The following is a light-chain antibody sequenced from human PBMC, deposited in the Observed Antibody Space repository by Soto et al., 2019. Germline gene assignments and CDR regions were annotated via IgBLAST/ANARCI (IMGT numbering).Light chain of an antibody. CDR1: QSVSSSY. CDR2: GAS. CDR3: HQYGSSPPYT. J-gene: IGKJ2*01. V-gene: IGKV3-20*01. Sequence: EIELTQSPGTLSLSPGERATLSCRASQSVSSSYLAWYQQKPGQAPRLLIYGASNRATGIPDSFSGSGCGTDFTLTISRREPEDFAVYYCHQYGSSPPYTFGQGTKLEIK.